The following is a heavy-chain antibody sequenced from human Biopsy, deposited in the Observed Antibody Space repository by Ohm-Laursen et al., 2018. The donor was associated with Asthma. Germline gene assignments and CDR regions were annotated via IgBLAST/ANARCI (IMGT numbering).Heavy chain of an antibody. Sequence: SLRLSCTASGFVFSQCGVHWVRQGPGKGLEWVALVSSDGHNKYYEQSVKGRFTISRDNSRNRLDLQINRLTVEDSAVYFCARQSGQDNGDSSAFDIWGQGTKVAVSS. CDR1: GFVFSQCG. D-gene: IGHD3-22*01. CDR2: VSSDGHNK. J-gene: IGHJ3*02. CDR3: ARQSGQDNGDSSAFDI. V-gene: IGHV3-30*03.